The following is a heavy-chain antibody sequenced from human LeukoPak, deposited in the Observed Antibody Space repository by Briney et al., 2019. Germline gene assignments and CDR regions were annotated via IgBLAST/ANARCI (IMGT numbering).Heavy chain of an antibody. Sequence: GGSLRLSCAASGFTVSSNYMSWVRQAPGKGLEWVSVIYSGGSTYYADSVKGRFTISRHNSKNTLYLQMNSLRSEDTAVYYCARDIGSSTRSTLMDYWGQGTLVTVSS. D-gene: IGHD2-2*01. V-gene: IGHV3-53*04. CDR3: ARDIGSSTRSTLMDY. CDR2: IYSGGST. J-gene: IGHJ4*02. CDR1: GFTVSSNY.